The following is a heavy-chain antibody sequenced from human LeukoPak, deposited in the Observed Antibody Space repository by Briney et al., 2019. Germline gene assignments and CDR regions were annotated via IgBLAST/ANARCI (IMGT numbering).Heavy chain of an antibody. CDR3: AKIPEYQLPNTNWFDP. D-gene: IGHD2-2*01. J-gene: IGHJ5*02. CDR1: GFTFSSYA. CDR2: ISGSGGST. Sequence: GGSLRLSCAASGFTFSSYAMSWVRQAPGKGLEWVSAISGSGGSTYYADSVEGRFTISRDNSKNTLYLQMNSLRAEDTAVYYCAKIPEYQLPNTNWFDPWGQGTLVTVSS. V-gene: IGHV3-23*01.